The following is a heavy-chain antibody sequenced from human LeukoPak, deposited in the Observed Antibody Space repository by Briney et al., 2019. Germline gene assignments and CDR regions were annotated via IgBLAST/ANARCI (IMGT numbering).Heavy chain of an antibody. V-gene: IGHV3-7*01. J-gene: IGHJ3*02. CDR2: IKQDGSEK. CDR1: GFTFSSYW. D-gene: IGHD3-22*01. CDR3: ARDPYYYESSGYFFGAFDI. Sequence: PGGSLRLSCAASGFTFSSYWMTWVRQAPRKGLEWVANIKQDGSEKFYVDSVKGRFTISRDNAKNSLHLQMNSLRAEDTAVYYCARDPYYYESSGYFFGAFDIWGQGTMVTVSS.